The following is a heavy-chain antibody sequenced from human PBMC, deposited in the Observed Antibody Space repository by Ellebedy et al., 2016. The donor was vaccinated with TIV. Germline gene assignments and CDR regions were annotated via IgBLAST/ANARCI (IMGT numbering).Heavy chain of an antibody. CDR3: AGGLGIVAT. Sequence: ASVNVSCXASGGTFSSYAISWVRQAPGQGLEWMGGIIPIFGTANYAQKFQGRVTITADESTSTAYMELSSLRSEDTAVYYCAGGLGIVATWGQGTLVTVSS. V-gene: IGHV1-69*13. D-gene: IGHD2-15*01. CDR1: GGTFSSYA. CDR2: IIPIFGTA. J-gene: IGHJ4*02.